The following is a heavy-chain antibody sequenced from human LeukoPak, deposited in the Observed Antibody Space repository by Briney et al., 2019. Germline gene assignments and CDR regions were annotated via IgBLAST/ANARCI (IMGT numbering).Heavy chain of an antibody. Sequence: ASVKVSCKASGGTFSSYATSWVRQAPGQGLEWMGGIIPIFGTANYAQKFQGRVTITTDESTSTAYIELSSLRSEDTAVYYCAARMVRGVPYYMDVWGKGTTVTVSS. J-gene: IGHJ6*03. CDR2: IIPIFGTA. CDR3: AARMVRGVPYYMDV. D-gene: IGHD3-10*01. CDR1: GGTFSSYA. V-gene: IGHV1-69*05.